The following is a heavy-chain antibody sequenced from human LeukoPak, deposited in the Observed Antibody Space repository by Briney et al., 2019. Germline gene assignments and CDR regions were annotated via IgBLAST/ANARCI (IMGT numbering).Heavy chain of an antibody. J-gene: IGHJ4*02. Sequence: GSLRLSCAASGFTVSSNYMSWVRQAPGKGLEWVSVIYSGGSTYYADSVKGRFTISRDNSKNTLYLQMNSLRAEDTAVYYCARDSTSYYDSSGTPYYFDYWGQGTLVTVSS. V-gene: IGHV3-66*01. CDR2: IYSGGST. D-gene: IGHD3-22*01. CDR1: GFTVSSNY. CDR3: ARDSTSYYDSSGTPYYFDY.